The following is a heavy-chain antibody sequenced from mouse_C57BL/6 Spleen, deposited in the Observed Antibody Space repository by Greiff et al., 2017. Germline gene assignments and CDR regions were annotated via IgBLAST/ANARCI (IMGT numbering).Heavy chain of an antibody. CDR2: INPNNGGT. Sequence: EVQLQQSGPELVKPGASVKISCKASGYTFTDYYMNWVKQSHGKSLEWIGDINPNNGGTSYNQKFKGKATLTVDKSSSTAYMELRSLTSEDSAVYYCARVWLRREGYYFDYWGQGTTLTVSS. CDR1: GYTFTDYY. D-gene: IGHD2-2*01. J-gene: IGHJ2*01. CDR3: ARVWLRREGYYFDY. V-gene: IGHV1-26*01.